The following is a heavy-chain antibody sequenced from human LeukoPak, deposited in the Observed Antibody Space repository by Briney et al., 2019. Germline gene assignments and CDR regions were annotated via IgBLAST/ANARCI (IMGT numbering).Heavy chain of an antibody. CDR1: GYTFTGYY. Sequence: ASVKVSCKASGYTFTGYYMHWVRQAPGQGLEWMGWINPNSGGTNYAQKLQGRVTMTTDTSTSTAYMELRSLRSDDTAVYYCARDWGYCSSTSCQMYDYWGQGTLVTVSS. J-gene: IGHJ4*02. V-gene: IGHV1-2*02. CDR2: INPNSGGT. D-gene: IGHD2-2*01. CDR3: ARDWGYCSSTSCQMYDY.